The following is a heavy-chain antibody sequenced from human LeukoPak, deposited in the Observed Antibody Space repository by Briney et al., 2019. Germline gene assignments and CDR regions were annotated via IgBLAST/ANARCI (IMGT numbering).Heavy chain of an antibody. D-gene: IGHD1-26*01. CDR2: IYHSGST. J-gene: IGHJ4*02. CDR1: GGSISSSNW. V-gene: IGHV4-4*02. Sequence: SGTLSLTCAVSGGSISSSNWWSWVRQPPGKGLEWIGEIYHSGSTNYNPSLKSRVTISVDKSKNQFSLKLSSVTAADTAVYYCARRPRNSGNDDGPSGLDYWGQGTLVTVSS. CDR3: ARRPRNSGNDDGPSGLDY.